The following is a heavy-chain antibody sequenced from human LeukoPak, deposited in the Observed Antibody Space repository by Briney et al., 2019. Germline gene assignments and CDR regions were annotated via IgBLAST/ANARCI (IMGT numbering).Heavy chain of an antibody. CDR2: IYHSGST. CDR3: ARDSAAVAGHYFDY. D-gene: IGHD6-19*01. Sequence: SETLSLTCTVSGYSISSGYYWGWIRQPPGKGLEWIGSIYHSGSTYYNPSLKSRVTISADTSKNQFSLKLSSVTAADTAVYYCARDSAAVAGHYFDYWGQGTLVTVSS. CDR1: GYSISSGYY. V-gene: IGHV4-38-2*02. J-gene: IGHJ4*02.